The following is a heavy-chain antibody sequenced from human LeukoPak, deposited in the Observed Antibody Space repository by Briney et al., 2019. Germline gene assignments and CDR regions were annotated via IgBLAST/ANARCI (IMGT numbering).Heavy chain of an antibody. V-gene: IGHV4-38-2*01. D-gene: IGHD2-2*01. CDR3: ARHRRLKQYRPSWFDP. Sequence: SETLSLTCAVSGYSISSGYYWGWIRQPPGKGLEWIGSIYHSGSTYYNPSLKSRVTISVDTSKNQFSLKLSSVTAADTAVYYCARHRRLKQYRPSWFDPWGQGTLVTVSS. CDR2: IYHSGST. J-gene: IGHJ5*02. CDR1: GYSISSGYY.